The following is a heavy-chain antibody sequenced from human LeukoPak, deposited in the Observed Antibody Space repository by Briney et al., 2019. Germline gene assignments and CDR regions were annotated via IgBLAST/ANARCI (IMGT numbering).Heavy chain of an antibody. CDR3: ARSSWFGDGENLDY. J-gene: IGHJ4*02. Sequence: SETLSLTCTVSGGSISSSSYYWGWIRQPPGKGLEWIGYIYYSGSTNYNPSLKSRVTISVDTSKNQFSLKLSSVTAADTAVYYCARSSWFGDGENLDYWGQGTLVTVSS. D-gene: IGHD3-10*01. V-gene: IGHV4-61*05. CDR1: GGSISSSSYY. CDR2: IYYSGST.